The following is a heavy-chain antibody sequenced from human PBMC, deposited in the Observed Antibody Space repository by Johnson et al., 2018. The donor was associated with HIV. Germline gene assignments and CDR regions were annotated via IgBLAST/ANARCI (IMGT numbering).Heavy chain of an antibody. Sequence: VQLVESGGGLIQPGGSLRLSCAASGFTVSSNYMSWVRQAPGKGLEWVSVIYSGGRTYYADSVKGRFTISRDNSKNTLYLQMNSLRAEDTAVYYCAKAGGVLMVYAWETDAFDIWGQGTMVTVSS. V-gene: IGHV3-66*03. CDR2: IYSGGRT. D-gene: IGHD2-8*01. CDR3: AKAGGVLMVYAWETDAFDI. J-gene: IGHJ3*02. CDR1: GFTVSSNY.